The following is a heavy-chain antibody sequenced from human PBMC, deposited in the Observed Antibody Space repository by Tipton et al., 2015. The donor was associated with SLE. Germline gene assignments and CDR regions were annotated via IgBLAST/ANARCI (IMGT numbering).Heavy chain of an antibody. D-gene: IGHD3-10*01. J-gene: IGHJ4*02. Sequence: TLSLTCAVYGGSFSGYYWSWIRQPPGKGLEWIGEINHSGGTNYNPSLKSRVTMSVDTSKNQFSLRLTSVTAADSAVYYCAREVYGRFPIWGQGALVTVSS. CDR1: GGSFSGYY. V-gene: IGHV4-34*01. CDR2: INHSGGT. CDR3: AREVYGRFPI.